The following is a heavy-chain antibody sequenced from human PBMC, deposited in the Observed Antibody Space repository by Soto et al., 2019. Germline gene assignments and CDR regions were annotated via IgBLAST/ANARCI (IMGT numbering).Heavy chain of an antibody. CDR3: ARDHRWGYEYGDYGDS. J-gene: IGHJ5*01. V-gene: IGHV3-20*04. CDR1: GFSLDEHG. CDR2: MHRNGGST. Sequence: EVQLVESGGGVVRPGGSLRLACAVSGFSLDEHGMSWVRQAPGKGPEWVSGMHRNGGSTGYADSVKGRFTISRDDAKNSLYLQMNSLRAEDTAFYYCARDHRWGYEYGDYGDSWGHGTLVTVSS. D-gene: IGHD4-17*01.